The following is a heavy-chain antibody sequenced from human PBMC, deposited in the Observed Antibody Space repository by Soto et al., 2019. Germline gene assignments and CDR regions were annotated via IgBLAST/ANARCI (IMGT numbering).Heavy chain of an antibody. J-gene: IGHJ4*02. D-gene: IGHD4-17*01. V-gene: IGHV3-72*01. Sequence: EVQLVESGGGLVQPGGSLRLSCAASGLTFSDRYMDWVRQAPGKGLEWVGRIRKKTNSYTTEYAASVKGRFIISRDDSTNALYLQMSSLKTEDTAVYYCTTVTTVDYYFDYWGQGTLVTVS. CDR1: GLTFSDRY. CDR2: IRKKTNSYTT. CDR3: TTVTTVDYYFDY.